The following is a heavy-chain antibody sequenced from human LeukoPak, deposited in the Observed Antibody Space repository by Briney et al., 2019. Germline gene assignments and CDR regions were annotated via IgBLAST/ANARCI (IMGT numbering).Heavy chain of an antibody. CDR3: ARVGYYDYVWGSYRQDFDY. CDR2: IYTSGST. J-gene: IGHJ4*02. Sequence: SETLSLTCTVSGGSISSYYWSWIRQPAGKGLEWIGRIYTSGSTNYNPSLKSRVTMSVDTSKNQFSLKLSSVTAADTAVYYCARVGYYDYVWGSYRQDFDYWGQGTLVTVSS. V-gene: IGHV4-4*07. CDR1: GGSISSYY. D-gene: IGHD3-16*02.